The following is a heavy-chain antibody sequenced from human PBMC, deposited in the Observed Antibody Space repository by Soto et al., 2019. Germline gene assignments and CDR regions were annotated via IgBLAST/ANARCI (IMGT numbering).Heavy chain of an antibody. V-gene: IGHV3-30-3*01. D-gene: IGHD5-12*01. CDR1: GFTFSSYA. Sequence: QVQLVESGGGVVQPGRSLRLSCAASGFTFSSYAMHWVRQAPGKGLEWVAVISYDGSNKYYADSVKGRFTISRDNSKNTLYLQMNSLRAEDTAVYYCARDKTGYSGYYWGQGTLVTVPS. CDR3: ARDKTGYSGYY. J-gene: IGHJ4*02. CDR2: ISYDGSNK.